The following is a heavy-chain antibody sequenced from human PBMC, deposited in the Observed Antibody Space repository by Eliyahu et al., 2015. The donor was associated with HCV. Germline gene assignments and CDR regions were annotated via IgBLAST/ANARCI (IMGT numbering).Heavy chain of an antibody. Sequence: QVQLQESGPGLVKPSETLSLTCXXSGGSIXTYXWSWIRQYPGKGLEWIGXIHYSGSTNYNPSLKSRVTISIDTSKNQFSLNLXSVTAADTAMYYCASGGGGIAVTGTGGWFDPWGQGTLVTVSS. CDR1: GGSIXTYX. D-gene: IGHD6-19*01. V-gene: IGHV4-59*01. CDR3: ASGGGGIAVTGTGGWFDP. J-gene: IGHJ5*02. CDR2: IHYSGST.